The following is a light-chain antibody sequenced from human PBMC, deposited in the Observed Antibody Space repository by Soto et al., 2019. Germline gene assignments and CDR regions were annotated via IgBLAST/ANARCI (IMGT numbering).Light chain of an antibody. J-gene: IGKJ1*01. CDR2: GAS. CDR1: QSISRN. CDR3: QQYFEWPPMT. V-gene: IGKV3-15*01. Sequence: EIVMTQSPPTLYVSPGERATLSCMASQSISRNLAWFQQKPGQAPRLLISGASTRAAGISDRFRGSGSGTEFTLTISSLRSEDSAIYYCQQYFEWPPMTFGQGTKVHIK.